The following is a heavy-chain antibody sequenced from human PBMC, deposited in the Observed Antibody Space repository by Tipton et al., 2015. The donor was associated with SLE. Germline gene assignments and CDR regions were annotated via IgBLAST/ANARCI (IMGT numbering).Heavy chain of an antibody. D-gene: IGHD4-11*01. V-gene: IGHV4-39*07. CDR2: ISYSGAT. J-gene: IGHJ4*02. CDR3: ARMDYSQFQLLYFES. CDR1: GGSITTRSYY. Sequence: TLSLTCIVSGGSITTRSYYWGWIRQPPGKGLEWIASISYSGATYYNPSLRSRVTMSLDTSKNQFSLKLRSLTAADSAMYFCARMDYSQFQLLYFESWGQGILVTVSS.